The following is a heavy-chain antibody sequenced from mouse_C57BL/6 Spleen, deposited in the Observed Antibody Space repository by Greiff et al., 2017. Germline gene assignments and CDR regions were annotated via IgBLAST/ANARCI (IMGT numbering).Heavy chain of an antibody. D-gene: IGHD2-4*01. CDR3: ARDDYDGAWFAY. CDR1: GYSITSGYY. J-gene: IGHJ3*01. CDR2: INYAGSH. Sequence: EVHLVESGPGLVKPSQSLSLTCSVTGYSITSGYYWNWIRQFPGNKLEWMGYINYAGSHNYNPSLKNRISITRDTSKNQFFLKLNSVTTEDTATDYCARDDYDGAWFAYWGQGTLVTVSA. V-gene: IGHV3-6*01.